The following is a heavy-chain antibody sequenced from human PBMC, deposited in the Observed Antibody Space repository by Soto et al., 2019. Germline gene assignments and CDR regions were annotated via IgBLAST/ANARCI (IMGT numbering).Heavy chain of an antibody. CDR1: GYTFTSYY. V-gene: IGHV1-46*01. D-gene: IGHD2-15*01. CDR3: ARRRCTGGSCYVDY. CDR2: INPGSGST. J-gene: IGHJ4*02. Sequence: QVQLVQSGAEVKKPGASVKVSCKASGYTFTSYYEHWVRQAPGHGLEWMGIINPGSGSTTYAQKFQGRVTMTRDTSAYTVYMELSSLTSDDTAVYYCARRRCTGGSCYVDYWGQGTLVTVSS.